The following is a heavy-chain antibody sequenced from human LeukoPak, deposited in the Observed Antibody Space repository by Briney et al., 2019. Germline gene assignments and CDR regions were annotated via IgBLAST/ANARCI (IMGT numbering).Heavy chain of an antibody. CDR2: INAGNGNT. D-gene: IGHD6-19*01. CDR1: GYTFTSYA. CDR3: ARTRPRIAVAGGPNWFDP. Sequence: ASVKVSCKASGYTFTSYAMHWVRQAPGQRLEWMGWINAGNGNTKYSQKFQGRVTITRDTSASTAYMELSSLRSEDTAVYYCARTRPRIAVAGGPNWFDPWGQGTLVTVSS. V-gene: IGHV1-3*01. J-gene: IGHJ5*02.